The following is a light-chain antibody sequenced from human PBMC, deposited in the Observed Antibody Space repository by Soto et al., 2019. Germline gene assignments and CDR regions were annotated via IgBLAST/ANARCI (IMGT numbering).Light chain of an antibody. CDR3: QQDDNLPIT. Sequence: DIQITQSTYSLSASLGDRVTISCQASQAITKYLNWYQQKPGKAPKLLIFDASNLETGVPSRFSGSGSGTDFTFSISSLQPEDIATYYCQQDDNLPITFGHVTRLEIK. CDR1: QAITKY. CDR2: DAS. J-gene: IGKJ5*01. V-gene: IGKV1-33*01.